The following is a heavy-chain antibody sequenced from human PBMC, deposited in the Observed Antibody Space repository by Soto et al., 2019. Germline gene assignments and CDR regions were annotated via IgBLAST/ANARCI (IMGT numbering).Heavy chain of an antibody. J-gene: IGHJ4*02. Sequence: KASETLSLTCTVSGASISSGDYFWSWIRQSPGKGLQWIGYIYDSGSSYYNPSLKSRVTMSVDTSKNQFSRKLSSVTAADTAVYYCAREKGYISGPKNFDYWGQGTLVTVSS. CDR3: AREKGYISGPKNFDY. CDR2: IYDSGSS. D-gene: IGHD5-12*01. CDR1: GASISSGDYF. V-gene: IGHV4-30-4*01.